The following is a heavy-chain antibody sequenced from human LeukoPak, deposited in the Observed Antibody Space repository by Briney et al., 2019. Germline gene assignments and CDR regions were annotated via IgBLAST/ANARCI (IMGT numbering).Heavy chain of an antibody. CDR3: ARVSDYGDYYYGMDV. CDR1: GGSISSGGYY. J-gene: IGHJ6*02. V-gene: IGHV4-31*03. CDR2: IYYSGST. D-gene: IGHD4-17*01. Sequence: SETLSLTCTVSGGSISSGGYYWSWIRQHPGKGLEWIGYIYYSGSTYYNPSLKSRVTISVDTSKNQFSLKLSSVTAADTAVYYCARVSDYGDYYYGMDVWGQGTTVTVSS.